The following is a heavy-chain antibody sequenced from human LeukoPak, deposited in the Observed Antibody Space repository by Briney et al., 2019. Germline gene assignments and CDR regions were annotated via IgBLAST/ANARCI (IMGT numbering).Heavy chain of an antibody. J-gene: IGHJ6*03. D-gene: IGHD2-21*02. CDR1: GYTFSKYY. CDR3: AGEEGWGLGGDWGGLFAMYYTYYYMDV. Sequence: ASVKVSCKAPGYTFSKYYIHWVRQAPGQGLEWMGMINPNDGATTNAQRFQGRVTMTRDMSTTTVYMDLRSLRSEDTAVYFCAGEEGWGLGGDWGGLFAMYYTYYYMDVWGRGTTVTVSS. V-gene: IGHV1-46*01. CDR2: INPNDGAT.